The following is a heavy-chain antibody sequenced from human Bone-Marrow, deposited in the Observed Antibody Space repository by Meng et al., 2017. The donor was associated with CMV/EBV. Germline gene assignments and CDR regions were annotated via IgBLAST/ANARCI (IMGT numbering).Heavy chain of an antibody. Sequence: GESLKISCAASGFTFSSYAMSWVRQAPGKGLEWVSAISGSGGSTYYADSVKGRFTISRDNSKNTLYLQMNSLRAEDTAVYYCAKLLDCSSTSCYSKYYYYYGMDVWGQGTTVTVSS. CDR1: GFTFSSYA. CDR3: AKLLDCSSTSCYSKYYYYYGMDV. V-gene: IGHV3-23*01. D-gene: IGHD2-2*01. CDR2: ISGSGGST. J-gene: IGHJ6*02.